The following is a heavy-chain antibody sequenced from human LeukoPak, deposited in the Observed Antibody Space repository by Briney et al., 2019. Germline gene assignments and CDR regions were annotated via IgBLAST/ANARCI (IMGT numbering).Heavy chain of an antibody. D-gene: IGHD3-3*01. CDR3: AREPYWSGYYANLHFDY. J-gene: IGHJ4*02. CDR2: ISSSGRYI. CDR1: GFIFSNYS. Sequence: GGSLRLSCAASGFIFSNYSMSWVRQAPGKGLEWVSSISSSGRYIYYADSVKGRFTISRDNAEKSLYLQMDSLRAEDTAVYYCAREPYWSGYYANLHFDYWGQGTLVTVSS. V-gene: IGHV3-21*01.